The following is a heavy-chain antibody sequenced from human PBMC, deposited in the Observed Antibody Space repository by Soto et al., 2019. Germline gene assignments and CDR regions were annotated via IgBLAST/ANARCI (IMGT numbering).Heavy chain of an antibody. CDR2: IYDSGRT. J-gene: IGHJ3*02. Sequence: QVQLQESGPGLVRPSQTLSLTCTVSGGSVSSGDYYWSWIRQYPEKGLEWIANIYDSGRTDYNPSLESLVTMSVDMSKTHFSLSVHSVTAADTAVYFCARSHDCSRSSCRSIEAFDIWGQGTVVTVSS. CDR1: GGSVSSGDYY. V-gene: IGHV4-31*01. CDR3: ARSHDCSRSSCRSIEAFDI. D-gene: IGHD2-2*01.